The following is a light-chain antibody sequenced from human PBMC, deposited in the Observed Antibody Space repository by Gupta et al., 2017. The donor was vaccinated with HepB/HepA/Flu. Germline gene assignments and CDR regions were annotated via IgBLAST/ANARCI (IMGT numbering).Light chain of an antibody. CDR3: QQYYSTPL. Sequence: DIVMTQSPDSLAVSLGERATINCKSSQSVLYSPTNKDYLAWYQQKPGQPPKLLIYWASTRESGVPDRFSGSGSGTDFTLTISSLQAEDVAVYYCQQYYSTPLFGQGTKLEIK. CDR2: WAS. J-gene: IGKJ2*01. V-gene: IGKV4-1*01. CDR1: QSVLYSPTNKDY.